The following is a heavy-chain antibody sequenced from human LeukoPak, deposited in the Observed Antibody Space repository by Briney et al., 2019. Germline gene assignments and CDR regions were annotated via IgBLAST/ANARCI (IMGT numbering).Heavy chain of an antibody. CDR1: GYSFTSYW. Sequence: GESLKISCKGSGYSFTSYWIGWVRQMPGKGLEWTGIIYPGDSDTRYSPSFQGQVTISADKSISTAYLQWSSLKASDTAMYYCARRSYDSSGYSLYYFDYWGQGTLVTVSS. CDR2: IYPGDSDT. CDR3: ARRSYDSSGYSLYYFDY. J-gene: IGHJ4*02. V-gene: IGHV5-51*01. D-gene: IGHD3-22*01.